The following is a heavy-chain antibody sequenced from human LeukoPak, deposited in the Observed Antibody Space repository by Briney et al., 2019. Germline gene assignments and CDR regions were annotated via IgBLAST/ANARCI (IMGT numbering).Heavy chain of an antibody. D-gene: IGHD6-13*01. J-gene: IGHJ4*02. CDR3: ARDSHTSRRYSEFDY. V-gene: IGHV3-21*01. Sequence: GGSLSLSCSASGFTFSSYSMKWVRQAPGKGLEWVSSINILSNYIYYADSVKGRFTISRDNAKNSLYLQMNSLRAEDTAVYYCARDSHTSRRYSEFDYWGQGTLVTVSS. CDR2: INILSNYI. CDR1: GFTFSSYS.